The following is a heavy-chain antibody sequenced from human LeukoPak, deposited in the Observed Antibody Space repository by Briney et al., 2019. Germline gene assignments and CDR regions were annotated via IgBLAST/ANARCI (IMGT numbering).Heavy chain of an antibody. D-gene: IGHD4-17*01. CDR2: ITVYNGIT. CDR1: GYTFTSYG. V-gene: IGHV1-18*01. J-gene: IGHJ6*02. CDR3: AGVPTKGYGDYYCGMDV. Sequence: ASVTVSCTASGYTFTSYGISWVRQAPGQGLEWVGWITVYNGITNYEQKLQGRVTMTTDTSTSTAYMELRSLRSDDTAVYYCAGVPTKGYGDYYCGMDVWGQGTTVTVSS.